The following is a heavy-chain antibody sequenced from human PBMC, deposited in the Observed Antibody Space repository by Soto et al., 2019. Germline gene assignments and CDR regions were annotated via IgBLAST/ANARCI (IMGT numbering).Heavy chain of an antibody. J-gene: IGHJ4*02. V-gene: IGHV3-15*07. D-gene: IGHD3-22*01. CDR2: IKSKTDGGTT. CDR3: SHVYYQYFDS. Sequence: EVQLVESGGGLVKPGGSLRLSCAVSGVTLTNVWMNWVRQAPGKGPEWVGRIKSKTDGGTTDYAAPVKGRFTISSDDSENTLYLQMNSLKTEDTAMYYCSHVYYQYFDSWGQGTLVTVSS. CDR1: GVTLTNVW.